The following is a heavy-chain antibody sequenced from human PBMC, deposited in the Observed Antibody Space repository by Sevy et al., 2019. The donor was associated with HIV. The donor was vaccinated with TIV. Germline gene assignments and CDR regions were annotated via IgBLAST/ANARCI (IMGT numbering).Heavy chain of an antibody. J-gene: IGHJ6*02. CDR1: GFSFNSYT. CDR2: IGSSSLYT. Sequence: GGSLRLSCVASGFSFNSYTMNWVRQAPGKGLEWVSSIGSSSLYTFYSDSVKGRFTISRDNDKNSLFLQMNSLTAEDTALYYCARGPIFQLPRAAYYNYGRGVWGQGTTVTVSS. V-gene: IGHV3-21*06. D-gene: IGHD1-1*01. CDR3: ARGPIFQLPRAAYYNYGRGV.